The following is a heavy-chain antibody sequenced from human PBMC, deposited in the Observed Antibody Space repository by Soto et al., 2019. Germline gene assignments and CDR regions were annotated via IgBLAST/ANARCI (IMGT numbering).Heavy chain of an antibody. J-gene: IGHJ6*02. D-gene: IGHD3-3*01. CDR1: GFTFSSYA. V-gene: IGHV3-23*01. Sequence: PGGSLRLSCAASGFTFSSYAMSWVRQAPGKGLEWVSAISGSGGSTYYADSVKGRFTISRDNSKNTLYLQMNSLRAEDTAVYYRAKDGLTIFGVVNSMDVWGQGTTVTVSS. CDR2: ISGSGGST. CDR3: AKDGLTIFGVVNSMDV.